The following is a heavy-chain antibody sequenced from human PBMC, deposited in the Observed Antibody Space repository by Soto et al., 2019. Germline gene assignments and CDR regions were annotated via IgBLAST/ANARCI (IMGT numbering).Heavy chain of an antibody. CDR1: GGDFNSYT. V-gene: IGHV1-69*02. Sequence: QLVQSGAEVKKPGSSVKVSCKASGGDFNSYTISWVRQSPGQGPEWMGTIIPILDVAKNAQKFQGRVTISADTSASTVDMELRSLRSDDTAVYYCAQLWFGELWHGMDVWGQGTTVTVSS. CDR3: AQLWFGELWHGMDV. CDR2: IIPILDVA. J-gene: IGHJ6*02. D-gene: IGHD3-10*01.